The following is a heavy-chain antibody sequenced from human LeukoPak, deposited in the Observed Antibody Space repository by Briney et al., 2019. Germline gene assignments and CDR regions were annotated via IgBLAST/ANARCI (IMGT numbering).Heavy chain of an antibody. Sequence: SETLSLTCTVSGGSISSGGYYWSWIRQPPGKGLEWIGYIYYSGSTNYNPSLKSRVTISVDTSKNQFSLKLSSVTAADTAVYYCARAPRQVAAAAASWFDPWGQGTLVTVSS. V-gene: IGHV4-61*08. D-gene: IGHD6-13*01. J-gene: IGHJ5*02. CDR3: ARAPRQVAAAAASWFDP. CDR1: GGSISSGGYY. CDR2: IYYSGST.